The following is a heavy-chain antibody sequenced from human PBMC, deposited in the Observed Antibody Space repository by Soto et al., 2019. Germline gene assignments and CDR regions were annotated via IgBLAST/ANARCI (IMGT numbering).Heavy chain of an antibody. J-gene: IGHJ4*02. D-gene: IGHD3-3*02. CDR2: ITGGGGGRT. V-gene: IGHV3-23*01. CDR3: AKQPASISTFDN. CDR1: GFTFTNYA. Sequence: GGSLRLSCAASGFTFTNYAMNWVRQAPGKGMEWVSTITGGGGGRTNYADSVKGRFTISRDNSKNTLYLQMNSLRAEDTAVYYCAKQPASISTFDNWGQRPLVTVSS.